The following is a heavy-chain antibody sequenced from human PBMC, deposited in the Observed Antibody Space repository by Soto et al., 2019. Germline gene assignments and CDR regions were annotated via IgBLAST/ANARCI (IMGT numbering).Heavy chain of an antibody. CDR1: GGSINTDSW. CDR2: IHRSRGT. V-gene: IGHV4-4*02. CDR3: ASREEARPF. D-gene: IGHD6-6*01. Sequence: QVQLQESGPGLVSPLGTLSLTCAVSGGSINTDSWWTWVRQPPGKGLEWIGEIHRSRGTNYNSSLKSRVTISIDRSTNHFSLRLYSVTAADTAFYYCASREEARPFWGQGTLVTVSS. J-gene: IGHJ4*02.